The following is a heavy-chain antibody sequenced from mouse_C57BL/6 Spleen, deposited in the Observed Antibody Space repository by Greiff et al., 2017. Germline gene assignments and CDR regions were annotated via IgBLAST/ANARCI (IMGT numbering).Heavy chain of an antibody. CDR1: GYTFTSYW. D-gene: IGHD2-3*01. CDR3: ARGGWLLRDAMDY. V-gene: IGHV1-59*01. CDR2: IDPSDSYT. J-gene: IGHJ4*01. Sequence: QVQLQQPGAELVRPGTSVKLSCKASGYTFTSYWMHWVKQRPGQGLEWIGVIDPSDSYTNYNQKFKGKATLTVDTSSSTAYMQLSSLTSEDSAVYYCARGGWLLRDAMDYWGQGTSVTVSS.